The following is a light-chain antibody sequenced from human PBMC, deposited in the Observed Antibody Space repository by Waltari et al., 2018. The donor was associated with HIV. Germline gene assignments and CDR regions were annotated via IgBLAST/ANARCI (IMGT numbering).Light chain of an antibody. J-gene: IGLJ1*01. V-gene: IGLV2-23*02. CDR3: CSYAGRNNYYV. CDR2: EVT. CDR1: NIAIGNYSL. Sequence: QSALTQDASVSGSPGQSITISCTGNNIAIGNYSLVTWYHQNSGRAPKLMIFEVTKRPSGVSLRLSGSKSGNPASLTITGRLVEDEADYYGCSYAGRNNYYVFGAGTTVTVL.